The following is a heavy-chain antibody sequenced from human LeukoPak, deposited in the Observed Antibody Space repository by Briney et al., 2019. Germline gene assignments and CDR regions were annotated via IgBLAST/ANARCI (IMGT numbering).Heavy chain of an antibody. V-gene: IGHV4-4*07. D-gene: IGHD1/OR15-1a*01. J-gene: IGHJ4*02. Sequence: PSETLSLTCTVSGGSISSYYWSWIRQPPGKGLEWIGHMSASGSTNNNPSLKSRVTMSVDTSKTQFSLNLSSVTAADTAVYYCARRNKFRTFDYWGQGTLVTVSS. CDR2: MSASGST. CDR3: ARRNKFRTFDY. CDR1: GGSISSYY.